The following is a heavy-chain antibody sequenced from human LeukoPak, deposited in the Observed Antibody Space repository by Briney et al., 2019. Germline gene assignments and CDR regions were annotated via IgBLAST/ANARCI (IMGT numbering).Heavy chain of an antibody. D-gene: IGHD1-26*01. Sequence: PGGSLRLSCAASGFTFSSYGMHWVRQAPGKGLEWVAVISYDGSHKYYADSVKGRFTISRDNSKNSLYLQMNSLRAEDTAVYYCAKDVQRGSSPTDYWGQGTLVTVSS. CDR1: GFTFSSYG. V-gene: IGHV3-30*18. CDR3: AKDVQRGSSPTDY. J-gene: IGHJ4*02. CDR2: ISYDGSHK.